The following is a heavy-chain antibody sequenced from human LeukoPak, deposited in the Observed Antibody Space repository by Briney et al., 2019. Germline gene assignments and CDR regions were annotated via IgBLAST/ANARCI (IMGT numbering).Heavy chain of an antibody. CDR1: GGTLSTYE. Sequence: GLALRLSCTIFGGTLSTYEFNWVRQAPGKRPEWISYMSRTADRIDHADSVKGRFTMSRENDKNSVYLQMNSLRVDDTAIYYCATRLPFTGYKNWGQGTLVTVSS. V-gene: IGHV3-48*03. J-gene: IGHJ4*01. CDR3: ATRLPFTGYKN. CDR2: MSRTADRI. D-gene: IGHD5-24*01.